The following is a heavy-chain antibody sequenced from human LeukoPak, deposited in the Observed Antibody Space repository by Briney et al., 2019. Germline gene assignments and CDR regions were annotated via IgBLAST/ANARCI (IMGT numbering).Heavy chain of an antibody. V-gene: IGHV4-4*02. J-gene: IGHJ4*02. CDR1: GGSISSSNW. Sequence: SETLSLTCAVSGGSISSSNWWSWVRQPPGKGLEWIGEIYHSGGTNYNPSLKSRVTISVDKSKNQFSLKLSSVTAADTAVYYCARPYRSGWSGSFDYWGQGTLVTVSS. CDR3: ARPYRSGWSGSFDY. D-gene: IGHD6-19*01. CDR2: IYHSGGT.